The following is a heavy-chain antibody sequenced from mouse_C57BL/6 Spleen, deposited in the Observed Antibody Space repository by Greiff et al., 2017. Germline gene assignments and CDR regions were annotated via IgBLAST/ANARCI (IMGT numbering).Heavy chain of an antibody. D-gene: IGHD5-1*01. J-gene: IGHJ3*01. V-gene: IGHV14-1*01. CDR1: GFNIKDYY. Sequence: VQLQQSGAELVRPGASVKLSCTASGFNIKDYYMHWVKQRPEQGLEWIGRIDPEDGDTEYAPKFQGKATMTADTSSNTAYLQLSSLTSEVTAVYYCTTPEYCGLGGWFAYWGQGTLVTVSA. CDR2: IDPEDGDT. CDR3: TTPEYCGLGGWFAY.